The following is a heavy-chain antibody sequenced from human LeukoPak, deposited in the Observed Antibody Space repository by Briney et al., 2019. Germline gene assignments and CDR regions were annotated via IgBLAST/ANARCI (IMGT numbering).Heavy chain of an antibody. CDR1: GFAFSGCD. Sequence: GGSLRLPCAASGFAFSGCDMHWVRQASGKGLEWVGRITTKANRYATAYSASLKGRFTISRDDSKNTAYLQMNSLRTEDTAVYYCTTYKSGHYWGQGTLATVSS. J-gene: IGHJ4*02. CDR2: ITTKANRYAT. V-gene: IGHV3-73*01. CDR3: TTYKSGHY. D-gene: IGHD3-3*01.